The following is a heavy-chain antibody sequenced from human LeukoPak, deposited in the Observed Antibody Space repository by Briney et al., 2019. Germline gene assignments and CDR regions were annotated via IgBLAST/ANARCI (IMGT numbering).Heavy chain of an antibody. J-gene: IGHJ4*02. D-gene: IGHD5-24*01. CDR3: AKDTEMATSAQIDY. CDR2: ISSSGSTI. V-gene: IGHV3-48*03. CDR1: GFTFSSYE. Sequence: PGGSLRLSCAASGFTFSSYEMNWVRQAPGKGLEWVSYISSSGSTIYYADSVKGRFTISRDNAKNSLYLQMNSLRAEDTALYYCAKDTEMATSAQIDYWGQGTLVTVSS.